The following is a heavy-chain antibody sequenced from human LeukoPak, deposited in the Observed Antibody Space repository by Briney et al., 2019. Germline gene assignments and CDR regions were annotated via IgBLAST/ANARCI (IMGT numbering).Heavy chain of an antibody. J-gene: IGHJ4*02. CDR3: ARDYVYAFDY. Sequence: GGSLRLSCVVSGFTLSDYSMNWVRQAPGKGLEWVSYFSSTGGHIYYSDSVKGRFTISRDNAKNALYLQMNSLRAEDTAVYFCARDYVYAFDYWGQGTLVTVSS. CDR1: GFTLSDYS. CDR2: FSSTGGHI. D-gene: IGHD2/OR15-2a*01. V-gene: IGHV3-21*01.